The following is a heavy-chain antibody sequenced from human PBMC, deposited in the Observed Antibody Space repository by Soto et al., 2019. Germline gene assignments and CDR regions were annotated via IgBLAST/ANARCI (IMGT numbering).Heavy chain of an antibody. J-gene: IGHJ6*02. V-gene: IGHV1-3*02. CDR2: SNGGNGFT. CDR3: ARLSYSDALDV. CDR1: GYTFSSHG. Sequence: QVQLVQSGAEVRTPGASVKISCKASGYTFSSHGVQWVRQAPGQRLEWVGWSNGGNGFTKYSQEFKDRVTITRDTAASTIYMELHSLTSDDTAVYDCARLSYSDALDVWGQGTKVTVSS. D-gene: IGHD4-17*01.